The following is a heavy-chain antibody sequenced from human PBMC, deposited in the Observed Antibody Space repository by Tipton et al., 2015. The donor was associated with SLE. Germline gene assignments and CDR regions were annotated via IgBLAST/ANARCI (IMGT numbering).Heavy chain of an antibody. V-gene: IGHV3-48*03. Sequence: SLRLSCAASRFTFSSYEMNWVRQAPGRGLEWISYISSSGNTIYYAVSMKGRFTISRDNANNSLFLQMNSLRAEDTAVYYCARARTSYDFWSGYYGNFDYWGQGTLVTVSS. D-gene: IGHD3-3*01. CDR1: RFTFSSYE. J-gene: IGHJ4*02. CDR2: ISSSGNTI. CDR3: ARARTSYDFWSGYYGNFDY.